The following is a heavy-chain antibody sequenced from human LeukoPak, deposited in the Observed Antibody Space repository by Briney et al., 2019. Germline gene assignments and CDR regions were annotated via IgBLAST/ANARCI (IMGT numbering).Heavy chain of an antibody. V-gene: IGHV3-11*05. CDR2: ISSSSSYT. J-gene: IGHJ4*02. CDR1: GFTFSDYY. Sequence: GGSLRLSCAASGFTFSDYYMSCIRQAPGKGLEWVSYISSSSSYTNYADSVKGRFTISRDNAKKSLYLQMNSLRADDTAVHYCARDGGGLDKYTPDYWGQGTLVTVSS. D-gene: IGHD3-16*01. CDR3: ARDGGGLDKYTPDY.